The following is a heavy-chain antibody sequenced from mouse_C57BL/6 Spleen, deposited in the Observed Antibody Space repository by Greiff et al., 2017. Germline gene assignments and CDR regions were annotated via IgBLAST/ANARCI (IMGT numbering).Heavy chain of an antibody. Sequence: VQLQQSGAELVRPGASVKLSCTASGFNIKDDYMHWVKQRPEQGLEWIGWIDPENGDTEYASKFQGKATITADTSSNTAYLQLSSLTSEDTAVYYCTTGYYPRAMDYWGQGTSVTVSS. CDR2: IDPENGDT. CDR1: GFNIKDDY. V-gene: IGHV14-4*01. CDR3: TTGYYPRAMDY. J-gene: IGHJ4*01. D-gene: IGHD2-3*01.